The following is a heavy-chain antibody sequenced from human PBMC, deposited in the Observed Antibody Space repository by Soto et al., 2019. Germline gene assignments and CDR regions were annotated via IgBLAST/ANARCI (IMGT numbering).Heavy chain of an antibody. J-gene: IGHJ4*02. CDR2: IIPAFGTA. V-gene: IGHV1-69*06. Sequence: ASVKVSCKTSGGTLNSYLIDWVRQAPGQGLEWMGGIIPAFGTAKYAQKFQGRVTITADKSTTTAYMELRTLTSEDTAVYYCARGLDQPPVGLYFDTWGQGTLVTVSS. D-gene: IGHD2-2*01. CDR1: GGTLNSYL. CDR3: ARGLDQPPVGLYFDT.